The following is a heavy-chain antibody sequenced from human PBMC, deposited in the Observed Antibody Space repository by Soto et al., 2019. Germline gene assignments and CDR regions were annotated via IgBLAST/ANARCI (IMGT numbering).Heavy chain of an antibody. CDR3: ARGQLEPLYNWFDP. D-gene: IGHD1-1*01. CDR2: FNAILATA. V-gene: IGHV1-69*01. Sequence: QVQLVQSGTEVQKPGSSVRVSCKASGGTFSTSTINWVRQAPGQGLEWMGGFNAILATANYAQKFQGRVTITADESRRTAYMEMSSLRSEDTAVYYCARGQLEPLYNWFDPWGQGTLVTVSS. J-gene: IGHJ5*02. CDR1: GGTFSTST.